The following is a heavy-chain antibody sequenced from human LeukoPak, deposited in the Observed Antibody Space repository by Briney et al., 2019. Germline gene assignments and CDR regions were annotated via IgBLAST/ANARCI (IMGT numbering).Heavy chain of an antibody. J-gene: IGHJ6*02. CDR1: GYTFTSYG. CDR2: ISAYNGNT. CDR3: ARVSSFGYYYGMDV. V-gene: IGHV1-18*01. Sequence: VASVKVSCKASGYTFTSYGISWVRQAPGQGLEWMGWISAYNGNTNYAQKLQGRVTMTTDTSTSTAYMELRSLRSDDTAVYYCARVSSFGYYYGMDVWGQGTTVTVSS. D-gene: IGHD3-16*02.